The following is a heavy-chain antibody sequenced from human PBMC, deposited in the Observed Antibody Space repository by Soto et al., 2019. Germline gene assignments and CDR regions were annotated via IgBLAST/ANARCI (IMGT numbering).Heavy chain of an antibody. V-gene: IGHV3-66*01. CDR1: EFTVSSNY. J-gene: IGHJ4*02. D-gene: IGHD6-6*01. CDR3: ARSRQLAFDY. Sequence: GGSLRLSCAASEFTVSSNYMSWVRQAPGKGLEWVSVIYSGGSTYYADSVKGRFTISRDNSKNTLYLQMNSLRAEDTAVYYCARSRQLAFDYWGQGTLVTVSS. CDR2: IYSGGST.